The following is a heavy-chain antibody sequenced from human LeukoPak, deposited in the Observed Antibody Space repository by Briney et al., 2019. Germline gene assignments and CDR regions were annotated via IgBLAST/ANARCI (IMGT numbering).Heavy chain of an antibody. CDR1: GFTFTDHY. J-gene: IGHJ4*02. V-gene: IGHV1-18*04. D-gene: IGHD2-2*01. CDR2: ISGNNDNP. CDR3: ARDGTSTDDY. Sequence: ASVTVSCKASGFTFTDHYMHWVRQAPGQGLEWIAWISGNNDNPNYGQKFQGRFTVTTDSSTSTAYMELRNLRSDDTAVYYCARDGTSTDDYWGQGTLVTVSS.